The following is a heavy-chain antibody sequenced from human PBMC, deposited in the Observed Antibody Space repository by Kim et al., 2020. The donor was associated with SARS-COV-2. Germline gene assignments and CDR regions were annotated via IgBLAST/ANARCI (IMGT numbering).Heavy chain of an antibody. D-gene: IGHD4-17*01. CDR1: GGSISSYY. Sequence: SETLSLTCTVSGGSISSYYWSWIRQPPGKGLEWIGYIYYSGSTNYNPSLKSRVTISVDTSKNQFSLKLSSVTAADTAVYYCARDSSYGDYIPGRYFDLWGRGTLVTVSS. CDR3: ARDSSYGDYIPGRYFDL. CDR2: IYYSGST. V-gene: IGHV4-59*01. J-gene: IGHJ2*01.